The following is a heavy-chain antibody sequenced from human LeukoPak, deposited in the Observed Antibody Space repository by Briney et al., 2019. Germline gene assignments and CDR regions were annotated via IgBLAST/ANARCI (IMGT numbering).Heavy chain of an antibody. Sequence: GASVKVSCKASGYAFTTYDINWVRQAPGQGLEWMGWVNPNRGTTGYAQSFQGRVTMTRETSISTVCMELSNLRSEDTAVYYCVCSSGAFDLWGQGTMVTVSS. D-gene: IGHD3-10*01. CDR2: VNPNRGTT. J-gene: IGHJ3*01. CDR1: GYAFTTYD. V-gene: IGHV1-8*01. CDR3: VCSSGAFDL.